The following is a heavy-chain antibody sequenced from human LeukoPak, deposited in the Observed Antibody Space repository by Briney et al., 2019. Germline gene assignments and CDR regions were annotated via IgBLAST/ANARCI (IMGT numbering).Heavy chain of an antibody. Sequence: ASVKVSCKASGYTLTGYYMHWVRQAPGQGLEWMGWIKPNSGDTNYAQEFQGRVTLTRDTSNSTAYMELSRLRSDDTAVYYCARAKYYYDRRAFDIWGQGTMVTVSS. CDR3: ARAKYYYDRRAFDI. J-gene: IGHJ3*02. D-gene: IGHD3-22*01. V-gene: IGHV1-2*02. CDR2: IKPNSGDT. CDR1: GYTLTGYY.